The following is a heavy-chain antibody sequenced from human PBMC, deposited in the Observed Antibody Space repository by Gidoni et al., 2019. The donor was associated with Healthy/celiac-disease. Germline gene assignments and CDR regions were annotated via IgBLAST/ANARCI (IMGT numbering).Heavy chain of an antibody. D-gene: IGHD3-3*01. CDR1: GFSLSTSGVG. Sequence: QITLKESGPTLVKPTQTLTLTCTFSGFSLSTSGVGVGWIRQPPGKALEWLALIYWNDDKRYSPSLKSRLTITKDTSKNQVVLTMTNMDPVDTATYYCAHRGDNFWSAYYSHFDYWGQGTLVTVSS. V-gene: IGHV2-5*01. CDR2: IYWNDDK. J-gene: IGHJ4*02. CDR3: AHRGDNFWSAYYSHFDY.